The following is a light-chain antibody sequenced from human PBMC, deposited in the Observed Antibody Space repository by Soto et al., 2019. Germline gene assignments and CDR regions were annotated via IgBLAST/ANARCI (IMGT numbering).Light chain of an antibody. J-gene: IGKJ5*01. Sequence: DIHMTQSPSSLSASVGDRVTITCRASQSISSYLNWYQQKPGKAPKLLIYAASSLQSGVPSRFSGNGSGTDFTLTISSLQPEDFATYYCQQSYSTPGVTFGQGTRLEIK. CDR2: AAS. CDR1: QSISSY. CDR3: QQSYSTPGVT. V-gene: IGKV1-39*01.